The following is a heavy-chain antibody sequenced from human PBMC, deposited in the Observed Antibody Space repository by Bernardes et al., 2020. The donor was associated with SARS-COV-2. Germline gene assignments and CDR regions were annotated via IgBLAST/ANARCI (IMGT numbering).Heavy chain of an antibody. J-gene: IGHJ4*02. V-gene: IGHV3-23*01. CDR2: VSGSGDT. CDR1: GFMLDTFA. CDR3: AKDYCGGDCDFFDY. D-gene: IGHD2-21*02. Sequence: GSLRLSCAASGFMLDTFAMSWVRQVPGKGLEWVSGVSGSGDTYYADSVKGRFTISRDISKNILFLQMKDLRAEDTAVYYCAKDYCGGDCDFFDYWGQGTVVTVSS.